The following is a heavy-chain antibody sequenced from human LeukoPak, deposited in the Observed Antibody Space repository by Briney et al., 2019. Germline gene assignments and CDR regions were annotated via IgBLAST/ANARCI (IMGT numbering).Heavy chain of an antibody. J-gene: IGHJ3*02. D-gene: IGHD3-22*01. CDR3: ARGPYSYDSSGAFDI. Sequence: SETLSLTCTVSGDSISSGDYYWSWIRQPAGKGLEWIGRISSTGSTNYNPSLKSPVTISVDTSKNQFSLKLSSVTAADRAVYFCARGPYSYDSSGAFDIWGQGTMVTVSS. CDR2: ISSTGST. CDR1: GDSISSGDYY. V-gene: IGHV4-61*02.